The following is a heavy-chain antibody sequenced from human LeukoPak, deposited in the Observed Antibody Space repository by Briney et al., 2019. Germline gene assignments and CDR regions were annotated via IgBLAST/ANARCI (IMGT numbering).Heavy chain of an antibody. J-gene: IGHJ5*02. V-gene: IGHV1-3*01. Sequence: ASVKVSCKASGYTFTSYAMHWVRQAPGQRFEWMGWINAGNGNTKYSQKFQGRVTITRDTSASTAYMELSSLRSEDTAVYYCARSEYCSSTSCYAAWFDPWGQGTLVTVSS. D-gene: IGHD2-2*01. CDR3: ARSEYCSSTSCYAAWFDP. CDR2: INAGNGNT. CDR1: GYTFTSYA.